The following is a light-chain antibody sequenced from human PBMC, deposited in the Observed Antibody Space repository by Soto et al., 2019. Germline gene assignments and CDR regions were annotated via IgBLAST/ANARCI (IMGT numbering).Light chain of an antibody. J-gene: IGKJ1*01. Sequence: DIQMTQSPSSLSASVGDIVTINCRASQSITIYLNWYQQKPGEAPNLLIFGASTLQSGVPSRFSGSGSGTEFTLTISSLQPEDFATYSCLQHYYYPWTFGQGTKVDI. CDR1: QSITIY. V-gene: IGKV1-17*01. CDR3: LQHYYYPWT. CDR2: GAS.